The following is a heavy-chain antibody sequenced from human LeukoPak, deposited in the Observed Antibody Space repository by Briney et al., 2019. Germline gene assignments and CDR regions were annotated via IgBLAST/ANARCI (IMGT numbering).Heavy chain of an antibody. V-gene: IGHV4-39*07. CDR1: GGSISSSSYY. D-gene: IGHD3-3*01. CDR2: IYYSGST. CDR3: ATEYYDFWSGTFDY. Sequence: SETLSLTCTVSGGSISSSSYYWGWIRQPPGKGLEWIGSIYYSGSTYYNPSLKSRVTISVDTSKNQFSLKLSSVTAADTAVYYCATEYYDFWSGTFDYWGQGTLVTVSS. J-gene: IGHJ4*02.